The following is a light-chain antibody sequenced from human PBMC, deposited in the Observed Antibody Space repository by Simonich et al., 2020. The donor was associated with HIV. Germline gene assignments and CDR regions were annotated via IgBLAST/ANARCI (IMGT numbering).Light chain of an antibody. J-gene: IGLJ1*01. CDR3: CSYAGSSTSYV. CDR1: SSDVGGYNY. Sequence: QSALTQPASVSGSPGQSITISCTGTSSDVGGYNYVSWYQQHPGKAPKLMIYDVSKRPSGVSNRFSGSKSGNTASLTISGLQAEEEADYYCCSYAGSSTSYVFGTGTKVTVL. V-gene: IGLV2-23*02. CDR2: DVS.